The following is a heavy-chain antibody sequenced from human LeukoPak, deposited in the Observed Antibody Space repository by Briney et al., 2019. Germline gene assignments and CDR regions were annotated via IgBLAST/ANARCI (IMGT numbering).Heavy chain of an antibody. CDR1: GGSISSYY. J-gene: IGHJ4*02. CDR2: IYYSGST. Sequence: SETLSLTCTVSGGSISSYYWSWIRQPPGKGLEWIGYIYYSGSTNYNPSLKSRVTISVDTSKNQFSLKLSSVTAADTAVYYCARLSGYEDYFDYWGQGTLVTVSS. CDR3: ARLSGYEDYFDY. D-gene: IGHD2-2*01. V-gene: IGHV4-59*08.